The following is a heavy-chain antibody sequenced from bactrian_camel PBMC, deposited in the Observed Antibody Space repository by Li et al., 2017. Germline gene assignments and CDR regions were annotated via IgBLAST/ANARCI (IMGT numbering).Heavy chain of an antibody. CDR2: ITITSAAT. Sequence: HVQLVESGGGPVRDGGSLRLSCVASTSQYCMVWFRQAPGKEREGVARITITSAATIYADFVKGRSTISRDNAKNTLYLQLNSLKTEDTAMYYCSNTNQRGQGTQVTVS. J-gene: IGHJ4*01. CDR1: TSQYC. V-gene: IGHV3S68*01. D-gene: IGHD3*01. CDR3: SNTNQ.